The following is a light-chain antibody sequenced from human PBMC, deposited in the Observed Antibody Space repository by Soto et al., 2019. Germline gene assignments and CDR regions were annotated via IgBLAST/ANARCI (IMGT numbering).Light chain of an antibody. CDR1: SSDVGSHNL. Sequence: QSVLTQPASVSGSPGQSITISCTGTSSDVGSHNLVSWYQQHPGKAPKIIISEDSKRPSGISNRFSGSKSGNTASLTISGLQAEYEADYYCCSYASGSTWVFGGGTKLTVL. V-gene: IGLV2-23*01. CDR2: EDS. CDR3: CSYASGSTWV. J-gene: IGLJ3*02.